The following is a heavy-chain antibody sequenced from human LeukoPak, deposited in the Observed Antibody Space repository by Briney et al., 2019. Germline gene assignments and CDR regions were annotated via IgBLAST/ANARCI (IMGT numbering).Heavy chain of an antibody. D-gene: IGHD1-26*01. CDR3: AKVVGSG. CDR2: ISGSGGST. Sequence: GGSLRLSCAASGFTFSRYGMHWVRQASGKGLEWVSGISGSGGSTNYADSVKGRFTISRDNSKNTMYLQMNSLRAEDTAVYYCAKVVGSGWGQGTLVTVSS. V-gene: IGHV3-23*01. J-gene: IGHJ4*02. CDR1: GFTFSRYG.